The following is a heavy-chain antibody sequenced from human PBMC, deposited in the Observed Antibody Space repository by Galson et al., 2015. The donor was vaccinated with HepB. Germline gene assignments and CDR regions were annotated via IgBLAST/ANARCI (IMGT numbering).Heavy chain of an antibody. D-gene: IGHD3-10*01. CDR2: ISSSSSTI. J-gene: IGHJ4*02. V-gene: IGHV3-48*01. CDR3: ARDQSPTNYYGSGSYYLSTGDY. CDR1: GFTFSSYS. Sequence: SLRLSCAASGFTFSSYSMNWVRQAPGKGLEWVSYISSSSSTIYYADSVKGRFTISRDNAKNSLYLQMNSLRAEDTAVYYCARDQSPTNYYGSGSYYLSTGDYWGQGTLVTVSS.